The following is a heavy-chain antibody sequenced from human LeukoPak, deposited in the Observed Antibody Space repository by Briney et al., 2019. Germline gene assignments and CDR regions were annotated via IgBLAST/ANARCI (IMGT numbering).Heavy chain of an antibody. CDR1: GYTFTSHD. V-gene: IGHV1-8*01. D-gene: IGHD5-18*01. J-gene: IGHJ4*02. CDR2: MSPNSGNT. CDR3: ARRYSYAFDY. Sequence: GASVKVSCKASGYTFTSHDINWVRQATGQGLEWMGWMSPNSGNTGHAQKFQGRVTMTRNTSISTVYMELSSLRSEDTAVYYCARRYSYAFDYWGQGTLVTVSS.